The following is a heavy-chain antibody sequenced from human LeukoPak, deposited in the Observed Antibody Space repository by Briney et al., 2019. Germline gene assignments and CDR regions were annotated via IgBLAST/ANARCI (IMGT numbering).Heavy chain of an antibody. CDR2: IVVGSGNT. V-gene: IGHV1-58*01. J-gene: IGHJ3*02. Sequence: SVKVSCKASGFTSTSSAVQWVRQARGQRLEWIGWIVVGSGNTNYAQKFQERVTITRDMSTSTAYMELSSLRSEDTAVYYCAADRGYSSSWHRIFDAYDIWGQGTMVTVSS. CDR3: AADRGYSSSWHRIFDAYDI. D-gene: IGHD6-13*01. CDR1: GFTSTSSA.